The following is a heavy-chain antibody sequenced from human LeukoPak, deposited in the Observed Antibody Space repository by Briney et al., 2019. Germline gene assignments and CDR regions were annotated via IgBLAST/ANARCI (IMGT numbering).Heavy chain of an antibody. D-gene: IGHD6-19*01. CDR2: IYYSGST. V-gene: IGHV4-30-4*08. CDR1: GGSISSGDYY. J-gene: IGHJ4*02. CDR3: ARAVSDRGGWYTLLWGFFDY. Sequence: SETLSLTCTVSGGSISSGDYYWSWIRQPPGKGLEWIGYIYYSGSTYYNPSLKSRVTISVDTSKNQFSLKLSSVTAADTAVYYCARAVSDRGGWYTLLWGFFDYWGQGTLVTVSS.